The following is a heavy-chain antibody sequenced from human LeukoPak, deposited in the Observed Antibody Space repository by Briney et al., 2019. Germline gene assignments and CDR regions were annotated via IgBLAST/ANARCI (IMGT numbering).Heavy chain of an antibody. Sequence: GGSLRLSCAASGFTFSSYSMNWVRQAPGKGLEWVSSISSSSSYIYYADSVKGRFTISRDNAKNSLYLQMNSLRAEDTAVYYCARDLSGTDAYYYYYMDVWGKGTTVTVSS. CDR3: ARDLSGTDAYYYYYMDV. D-gene: IGHD1-26*01. V-gene: IGHV3-21*01. CDR2: ISSSSSYI. J-gene: IGHJ6*03. CDR1: GFTFSSYS.